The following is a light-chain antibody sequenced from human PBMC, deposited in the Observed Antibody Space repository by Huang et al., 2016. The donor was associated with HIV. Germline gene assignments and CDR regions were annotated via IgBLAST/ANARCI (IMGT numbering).Light chain of an antibody. CDR1: QSVGTY. CDR2: EAS. Sequence: EIVLTQSPATLSLSPGERATLSCRASQSVGTYLAWYQQKPGQAPRLLIYEASKRATDIPARFSGSGSGTDFTLTISSLEPEDFAVYYCQQRLFGPGTKVDIK. CDR3: QQRL. V-gene: IGKV3-11*01. J-gene: IGKJ3*01.